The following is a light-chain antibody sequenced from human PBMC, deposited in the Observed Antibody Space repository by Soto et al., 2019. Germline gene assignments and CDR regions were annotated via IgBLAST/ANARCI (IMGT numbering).Light chain of an antibody. V-gene: IGKV3-15*01. J-gene: IGKJ4*01. Sequence: EVVMTQSPATVSVFPGEGVTLSCRASQTISTDLAWYQQKPGQAPRLLIYGASTRATGVPDRFSGGWSGTEFTLTISSLQSEDFAFYYCQQNNKWPPVTFGGGTKVEIK. CDR2: GAS. CDR1: QTISTD. CDR3: QQNNKWPPVT.